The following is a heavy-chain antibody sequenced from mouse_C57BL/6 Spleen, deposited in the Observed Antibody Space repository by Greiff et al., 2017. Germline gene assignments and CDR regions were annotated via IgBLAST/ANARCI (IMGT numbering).Heavy chain of an antibody. CDR2: IRSKSNNYAT. V-gene: IGHV10-1*01. D-gene: IGHD1-1*01. CDR3: VRHGGVDYAMDY. CDR1: GFSFNTYA. J-gene: IGHJ4*01. Sequence: DVQLVESGGGLVQPKGSLKLSCAASGFSFNTYAMNWVRQAPGKGLEWVARIRSKSNNYATYYADSVKDRFTISRDDSESMLYLQMNNLKTEDTAMYYCVRHGGVDYAMDYWGQGTSVTVSS.